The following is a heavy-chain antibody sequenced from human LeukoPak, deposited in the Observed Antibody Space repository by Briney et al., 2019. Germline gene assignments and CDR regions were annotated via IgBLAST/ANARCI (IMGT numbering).Heavy chain of an antibody. Sequence: LETLSLTCAVYGGSFSDYYWSWIRQPPGKGLDWIGEINHSGSTNYNPSLKSRVTISLDTSKNQFSLKMSSVTAADTAVYYCARGHGPSSSSIRNYGLDVWGQGTTVTVSS. J-gene: IGHJ6*02. CDR1: GGSFSDYY. CDR3: ARGHGPSSSSIRNYGLDV. V-gene: IGHV4-34*01. CDR2: INHSGST. D-gene: IGHD6-6*01.